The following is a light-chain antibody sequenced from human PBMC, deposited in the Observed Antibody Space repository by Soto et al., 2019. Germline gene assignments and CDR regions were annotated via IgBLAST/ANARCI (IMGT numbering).Light chain of an antibody. Sequence: QSVLTQPPSASGTPGQRVTISWSGSSSNIGSNAVSWYQHFPGTAPKVLIYSDDQRPSGVPDRFSGSKSGTSASLAISGLRAEDEADYFCAAWGDSLNTWVFGGGTKLTVL. V-gene: IGLV1-44*01. CDR2: SDD. CDR1: SSNIGSNA. J-gene: IGLJ3*02. CDR3: AAWGDSLNTWV.